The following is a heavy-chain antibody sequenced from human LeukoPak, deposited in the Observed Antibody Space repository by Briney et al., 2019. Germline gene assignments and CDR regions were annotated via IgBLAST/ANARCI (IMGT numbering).Heavy chain of an antibody. CDR3: AGGSGWPHFDY. CDR2: IYDSGST. Sequence: SETLSLTCTVSGGSISSYYWSWIRQPPGEGLEWIGYIYDSGSTNSNPSLKSRVTISVDTSKNQFSLNLSSVTAADTAVYYCAGGSGWPHFDYWGQGALVTVSS. CDR1: GGSISSYY. D-gene: IGHD6-19*01. V-gene: IGHV4-59*01. J-gene: IGHJ4*02.